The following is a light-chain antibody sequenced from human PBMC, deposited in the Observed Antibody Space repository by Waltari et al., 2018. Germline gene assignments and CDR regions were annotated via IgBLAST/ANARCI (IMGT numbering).Light chain of an antibody. J-gene: IGLJ3*02. Sequence: QSALTQPASVSGSPGQSITISCTGTSSDVGGYHYVSWYQQHPGKAPKLMIYEVSNRPSGVSNRFSASKSGNTASLTISGLQAEDEADYYCSSYSSSSTVVFGGGTKLTVL. CDR2: EVS. V-gene: IGLV2-14*01. CDR1: SSDVGGYHY. CDR3: SSYSSSSTVV.